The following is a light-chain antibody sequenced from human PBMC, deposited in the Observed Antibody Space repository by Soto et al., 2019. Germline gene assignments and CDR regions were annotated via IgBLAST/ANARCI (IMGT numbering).Light chain of an antibody. CDR3: QSYDSRLSGFWV. Sequence: QPVLTQPPSVSGAPGQRVTISCTGSSSNIGAGYDVHWYQQLPGTAPKLLMYGNTNRPSGVPDRFSGSKSGTSASLAITGLQAEDEADYYCQSYDSRLSGFWVFGGGTQLTVL. V-gene: IGLV1-40*01. CDR2: GNT. J-gene: IGLJ3*02. CDR1: SSNIGAGYD.